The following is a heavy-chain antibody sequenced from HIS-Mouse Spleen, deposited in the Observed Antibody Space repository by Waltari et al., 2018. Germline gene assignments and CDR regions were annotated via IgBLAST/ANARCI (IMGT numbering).Heavy chain of an antibody. CDR3: ARVPGDYSGAFDI. CDR1: GGSISSSRYY. D-gene: IGHD4-17*01. J-gene: IGHJ3*02. Sequence: QLQLQESGPGLVKPSETLSLTCTVSGGSISSSRYYWGWLRQPPGKGLEWIGSIYYSGSTYYNPSLKSRVTISVDTSKNQFSLKLSSVTAADTAVYYCARVPGDYSGAFDIWGQGTMVTVSS. V-gene: IGHV4-39*07. CDR2: IYYSGST.